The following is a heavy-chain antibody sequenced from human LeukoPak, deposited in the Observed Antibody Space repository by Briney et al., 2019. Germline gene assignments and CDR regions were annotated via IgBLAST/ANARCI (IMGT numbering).Heavy chain of an antibody. Sequence: PGGSLRLSCSASGFTFSSFPMHWVRQAPGKGLEHVSTISSNGDRIYYGDSVRGRFTISRDNSKNTLYLQMNSLRVEDTAVYYCARDGYYWHYWGQGTLVTVSS. J-gene: IGHJ4*02. CDR1: GFTFSSFP. D-gene: IGHD1-1*01. CDR2: ISSNGDRI. V-gene: IGHV3-64*04. CDR3: ARDGYYWHY.